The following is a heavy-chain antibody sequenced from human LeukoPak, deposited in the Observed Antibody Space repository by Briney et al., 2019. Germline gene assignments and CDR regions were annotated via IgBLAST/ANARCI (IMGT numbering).Heavy chain of an antibody. Sequence: PSETLSLTCAVYGGSFSGYYWSWIRQPPGKGLEWIGEINHSGSTNYNPSLKSRVTISVDTSKNQFSLKLSSVTAADTAVYYCARRTGSGSYYYAYYYYMDVWGKGTTVTISS. D-gene: IGHD3-10*01. J-gene: IGHJ6*03. V-gene: IGHV4-34*01. CDR2: INHSGST. CDR1: GGSFSGYY. CDR3: ARRTGSGSYYYAYYYYMDV.